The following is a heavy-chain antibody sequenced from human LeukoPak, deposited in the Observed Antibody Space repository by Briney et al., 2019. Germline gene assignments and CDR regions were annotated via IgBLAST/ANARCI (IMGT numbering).Heavy chain of an antibody. J-gene: IGHJ4*02. Sequence: KASETLSLTCTVSGGSISSYYWSWIRQPPGKGLEWIGYIYYSGNTYYNPSLKSRVTMSVDTSKNHFSLKVTSVTAADTAMYYCARHENIVVVASATAFDYRGQGTLVTVSS. D-gene: IGHD2-15*01. CDR1: GGSISSYY. V-gene: IGHV4-59*04. CDR2: IYYSGNT. CDR3: ARHENIVVVASATAFDY.